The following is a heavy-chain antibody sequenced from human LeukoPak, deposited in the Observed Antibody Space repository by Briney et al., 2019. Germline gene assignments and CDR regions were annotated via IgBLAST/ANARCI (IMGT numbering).Heavy chain of an antibody. D-gene: IGHD1-26*01. CDR3: AKSRGELLPHFDY. V-gene: IGHV3-30*02. J-gene: IGHJ4*02. CDR2: IRYDGSNK. Sequence: GGSLRLSCAASGFTFSSYGMHWVRQAPGKGLERVAFIRYDGSNKYYADSVKGRFTISRDNSKNTLYLQMNSLRAEDTAVYYCAKSRGELLPHFDYXXXGXLVTVSS. CDR1: GFTFSSYG.